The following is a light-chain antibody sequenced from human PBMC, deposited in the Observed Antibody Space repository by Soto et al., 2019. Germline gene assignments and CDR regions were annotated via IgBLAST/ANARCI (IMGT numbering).Light chain of an antibody. J-gene: IGKJ1*01. CDR1: QTVNRDY. V-gene: IGKV3-20*01. Sequence: EIVLTQSPGTLSLSPGETATLSCRASQTVNRDYLAWFQQRPGQAPRLLIFATSRRATDIPDRFSGSGSGTEFTLAISGVEPEDLAVYYCHQFCYAPRTFGQGTKVDIK. CDR3: HQFCYAPRT. CDR2: ATS.